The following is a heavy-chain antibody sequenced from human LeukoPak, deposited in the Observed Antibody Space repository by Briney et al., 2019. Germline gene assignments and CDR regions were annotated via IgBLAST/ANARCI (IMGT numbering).Heavy chain of an antibody. CDR3: ARRGTSGGWYFDY. CDR2: IYHSGST. Sequence: PETLSLTCAVSGGSISSSNWWSWVRQPPGKGLEWIGEIYHSGSTNYNPSLKSRVTISVDKSKNQFSLKLSSVTAADTAVYYCARRGTSGGWYFDYWGQGTLVTVSS. V-gene: IGHV4-4*03. D-gene: IGHD6-19*01. CDR1: GGSISSSNW. J-gene: IGHJ4*02.